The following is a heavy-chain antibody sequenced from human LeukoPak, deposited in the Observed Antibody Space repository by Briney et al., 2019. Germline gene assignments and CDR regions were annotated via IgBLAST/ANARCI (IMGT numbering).Heavy chain of an antibody. V-gene: IGHV3-11*01. D-gene: IGHD3-22*01. CDR2: ISSSGSTI. CDR3: ARLPYYYDSSGRHGWFDP. CDR1: GFTFSDYY. J-gene: IGHJ5*02. Sequence: GGSLRLSCAASGFTFSDYYMSWIRQAPGKGLEWVSYISSSGSTIYYADSVKGRFTISRDNAKNSLYLQMNSLRSDDTAVYYCARLPYYYDSSGRHGWFDPWGQGTLVTVSS.